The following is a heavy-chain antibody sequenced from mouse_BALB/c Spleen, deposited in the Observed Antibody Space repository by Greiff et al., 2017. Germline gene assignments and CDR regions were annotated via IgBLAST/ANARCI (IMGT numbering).Heavy chain of an antibody. Sequence: QVQLQQSGPGLVQPSQSLSITCTVSVFSLTSYGVHWVRQSPGKGLEWLGVIWSGGSTDYNAAFISRLSISKDNSKSQVFFKMNSLQANDTAIYYCARNFPYGNYVGYYFDYWGQGTTLTVSS. D-gene: IGHD2-1*01. J-gene: IGHJ2*01. CDR2: IWSGGST. CDR3: ARNFPYGNYVGYYFDY. V-gene: IGHV2-2*02. CDR1: VFSLTSYG.